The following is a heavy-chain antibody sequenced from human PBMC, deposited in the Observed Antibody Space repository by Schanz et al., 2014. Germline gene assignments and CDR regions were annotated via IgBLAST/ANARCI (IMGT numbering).Heavy chain of an antibody. CDR3: ARTVLTSYFDL. J-gene: IGHJ2*01. D-gene: IGHD2-21*02. V-gene: IGHV4-30-4*07. CDR1: GGSISSGGYS. CDR2: ISDSGST. Sequence: QVQLQESGPGLVKPSQTLSLTCAVSGGSISSGGYSWSWIRQPPGKGLEWIGYISDSGSTHYNPSLKSRVTIAVDTSKNQFSLSLSSVTAADTAVYFCARTVLTSYFDLWGRGTLVSVSS.